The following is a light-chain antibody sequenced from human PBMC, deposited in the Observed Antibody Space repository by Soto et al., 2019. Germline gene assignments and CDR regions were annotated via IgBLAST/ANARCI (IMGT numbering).Light chain of an antibody. V-gene: IGLV2-14*01. CDR2: EVS. J-gene: IGLJ2*01. CDR3: SSYISSSTFVV. Sequence: QLVLTQPASVSGSPGQSITISCTGTSRDVGGYNYVSWHQQHPGKAPKVIITEVSNRPSGVSNRFSGSKSGNTASLTISGLQAEDDGDYYCSSYISSSTFVVFGGGTKLTVL. CDR1: SRDVGGYNY.